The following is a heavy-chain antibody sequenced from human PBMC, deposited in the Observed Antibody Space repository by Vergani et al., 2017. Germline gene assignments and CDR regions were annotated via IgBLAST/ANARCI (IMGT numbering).Heavy chain of an antibody. CDR1: GYTFTGYY. V-gene: IGHV1-2*02. CDR3: ARALLVAGTRYYDY. J-gene: IGHJ4*02. CDR2: INPNSGGT. D-gene: IGHD6-19*01. Sequence: QVQLVQSGAEVKKPGGSVKVSCKASGYTFTGYYMHWGRQAPGQGLEWMGWINPNSGGTNYAQKFQGRVTMTRDTSISTAYMELSRLRSDDTAVYYCARALLVAGTRYYDYWGQGTLVTVSS.